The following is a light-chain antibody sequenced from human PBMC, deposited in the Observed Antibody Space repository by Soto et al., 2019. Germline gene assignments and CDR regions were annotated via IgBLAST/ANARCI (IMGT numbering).Light chain of an antibody. CDR2: EVS. V-gene: IGLV2-14*01. CDR3: SSYTSSTTYV. J-gene: IGLJ1*01. CDR1: SSDFGGYNY. Sequence: QSALTQPASVSGSPGQSITISCTGTSSDFGGYNYVSWYQQHPGKAPKPMIYEVSNRPSGVSNRFSGSKSGNTASLTISGLQAEDEADYYCSSYTSSTTYVFGTGTKVTVL.